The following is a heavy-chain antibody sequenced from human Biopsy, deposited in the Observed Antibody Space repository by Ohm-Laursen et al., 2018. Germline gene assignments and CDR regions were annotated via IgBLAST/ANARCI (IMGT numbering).Heavy chain of an antibody. J-gene: IGHJ6*02. CDR3: VRGVDYYDPYHYYALDV. D-gene: IGHD3-22*01. V-gene: IGHV4-34*01. CDR1: GESFNGYY. CDR2: INHSGRT. Sequence: PPETLSLTCAVYGESFNGYYWSWIRQTPGKGLEWIGEINHSGRTNYNPSLKSRVTISVDTSKNRFSLKVRSVTAADTAVYYCVRGVDYYDPYHYYALDVWGQGTTVTVSS.